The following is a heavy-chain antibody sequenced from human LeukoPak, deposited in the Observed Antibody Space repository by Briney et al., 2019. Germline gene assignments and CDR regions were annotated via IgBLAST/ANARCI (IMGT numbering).Heavy chain of an antibody. CDR3: ARGRVSSSTWYSTYYYFFYMDF. CDR1: DDSITMYY. CDR2: VDHTGST. V-gene: IGHV4-59*01. J-gene: IGHJ6*03. Sequence: SETLSLTCTVSDDSITMYYWTWIRQPPGKGLEWIGDVDHTGSTKFNPSLNGRVSISRDTSNNFFSLRLRSVTAADTAVYFCARGRVSSSTWYSTYYYFFYMDFWGKGTTVTVSS. D-gene: IGHD4-11*01.